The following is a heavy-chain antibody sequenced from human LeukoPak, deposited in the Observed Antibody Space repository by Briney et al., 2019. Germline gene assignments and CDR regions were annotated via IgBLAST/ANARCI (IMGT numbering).Heavy chain of an antibody. Sequence: GGSLRLSCAASGFTFDDYGMSWVRQAPGKGLEWVSGINWNGGSTGYADSVKGRFTNSRDNAKNSLYLQMNSLRAEDTALYYCATLPVAGYCSSTSCAPHYYYYYMDVWGKGTTVTVSS. CDR1: GFTFDDYG. CDR3: ATLPVAGYCSSTSCAPHYYYYYMDV. V-gene: IGHV3-20*04. CDR2: INWNGGST. D-gene: IGHD2-2*01. J-gene: IGHJ6*03.